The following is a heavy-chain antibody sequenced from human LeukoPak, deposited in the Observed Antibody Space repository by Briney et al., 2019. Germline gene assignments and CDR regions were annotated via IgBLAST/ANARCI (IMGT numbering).Heavy chain of an antibody. Sequence: SETLSLTCTVSGGSISSGSYYWSWIRQPAGKGLEWIGRIYTSGSTNYNPSLKSRVTISVDTSKNQFSLKLSSVTAADTAVYYCARVTEVFGDAFDIWGQGTMVTVSS. D-gene: IGHD3-3*01. J-gene: IGHJ3*02. V-gene: IGHV4-61*02. CDR3: ARVTEVFGDAFDI. CDR1: GGSISSGSYY. CDR2: IYTSGST.